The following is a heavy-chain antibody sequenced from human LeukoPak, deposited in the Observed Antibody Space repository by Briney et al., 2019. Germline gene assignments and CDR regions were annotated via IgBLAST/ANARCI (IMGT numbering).Heavy chain of an antibody. CDR1: GGTYSSYA. V-gene: IGHV1-69*04. CDR2: IIPILGIA. J-gene: IGHJ4*02. D-gene: IGHD3-9*01. Sequence: WASVKVSCKASGGTYSSYAISWVRQASGQGLEWMGRIIPILGIANYAQKFQGRVTITADKSTSTAYMELSSLRSEDTAVYYCARAPNPYDILTGYRPPYWGQGTLVTVSS. CDR3: ARAPNPYDILTGYRPPY.